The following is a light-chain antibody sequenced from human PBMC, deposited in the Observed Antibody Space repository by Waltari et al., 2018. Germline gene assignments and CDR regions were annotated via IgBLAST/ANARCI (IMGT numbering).Light chain of an antibody. J-gene: IGKJ1*01. CDR2: KAS. V-gene: IGKV1-5*03. Sequence: DIQMTQSPSTLSASVGDRVTLTCRASQSLCNWLAWYQQKPGEAPKVLIYKASTLESGVSSSFSGSGSGTEFNLTIRSLQPDDFATYYCKQYSNLWTFGQGTKVEIK. CDR3: KQYSNLWT. CDR1: QSLCNW.